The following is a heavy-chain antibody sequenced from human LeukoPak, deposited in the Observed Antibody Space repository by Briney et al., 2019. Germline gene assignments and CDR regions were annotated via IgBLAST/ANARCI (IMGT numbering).Heavy chain of an antibody. D-gene: IGHD6-13*01. CDR3: ARGIAGGRDY. J-gene: IGHJ4*02. CDR1: GGSISSGSYY. Sequence: SQTLSLTCTVSGGSISSGSYYWSWIRQPAGKGLEWIGRIYTSGSTNYNPSLKSRVTISVDTSKNQFSLKLSSVTAADTAVYYCARGIAGGRDYWGQGTLVTVSS. CDR2: IYTSGST. V-gene: IGHV4-61*02.